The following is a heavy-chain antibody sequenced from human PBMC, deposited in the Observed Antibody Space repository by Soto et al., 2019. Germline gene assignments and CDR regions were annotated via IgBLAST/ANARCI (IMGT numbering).Heavy chain of an antibody. CDR1: GGSLSSSSYF. V-gene: IGHV4-39*01. D-gene: IGHD3-3*01. Sequence: SETLSLTCTVSGGSLSSSSYFWGWILHPPGKGLEWIGSIFYSGIPYKNPSLKGRVTIFVDTSKNQFSLNLSSVTAADTAVYYCARHATIFGVVSHFNFWGQGTLVTVSS. J-gene: IGHJ4*02. CDR3: ARHATIFGVVSHFNF. CDR2: IFYSGIP.